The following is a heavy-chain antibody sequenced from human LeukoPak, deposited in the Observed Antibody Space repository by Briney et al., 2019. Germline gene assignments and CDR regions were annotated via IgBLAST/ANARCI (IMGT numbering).Heavy chain of an antibody. CDR1: GFTFSSYA. D-gene: IGHD3-22*01. J-gene: IGHJ3*02. V-gene: IGHV3-30-3*01. CDR3: ARAFRNCYDSSGYYKGNDAFDI. Sequence: GGSLRLSCAASGFTFSSYAMHWVRQAPGKGLEWVAVISYDGSNKYYADSVKGRFTISRDNSKNTLYLQMNSLRAEDTAVYYCARAFRNCYDSSGYYKGNDAFDIWGQGTMVTVSS. CDR2: ISYDGSNK.